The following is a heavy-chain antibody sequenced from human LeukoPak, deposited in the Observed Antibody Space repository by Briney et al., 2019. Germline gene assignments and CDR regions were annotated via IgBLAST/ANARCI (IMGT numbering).Heavy chain of an antibody. CDR3: ARDLPTVTKGLDI. Sequence: SETLSLTCTISGGSISTHYWTWIRQPPGKGLEWIGYVLYSGITNYNPSLRSRITISVDTSQNQFSLSLRSVTAADTAVYYCARDLPTVTKGLDIWGQGTMVTVSS. J-gene: IGHJ3*02. CDR1: GGSISTHY. CDR2: VLYSGIT. D-gene: IGHD4-17*01. V-gene: IGHV4-59*11.